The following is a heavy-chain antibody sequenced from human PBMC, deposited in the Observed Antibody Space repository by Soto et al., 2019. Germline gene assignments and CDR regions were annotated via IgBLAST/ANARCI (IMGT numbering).Heavy chain of an antibody. Sequence: EVQLVESGGGLVQPGGSLRLSCAASGFTFSSYWMSWVRQAPGKGLEWVANIKQDGSEKYYVDSVKGRFTISRDNAKNSLYRQLNSLRAEDTAVYYCARGSLRIAVAGTGSPFDYWGQGTLVTVSS. CDR3: ARGSLRIAVAGTGSPFDY. D-gene: IGHD6-19*01. CDR1: GFTFSSYW. CDR2: IKQDGSEK. J-gene: IGHJ4*02. V-gene: IGHV3-7*01.